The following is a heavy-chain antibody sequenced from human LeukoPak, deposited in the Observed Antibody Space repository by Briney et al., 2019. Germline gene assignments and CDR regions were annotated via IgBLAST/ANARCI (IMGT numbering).Heavy chain of an antibody. Sequence: QPGGSLRLSCAASGFTFSSYAMSWVRQAPGEGLEWVSAISGSGGSTYYADSVKGRFTISRDNSKNTLYLQMNSLRAEDTAVYYCARSRSGSAHFDYWGQGTLVTVSS. CDR2: ISGSGGST. CDR1: GFTFSSYA. V-gene: IGHV3-23*01. CDR3: ARSRSGSAHFDY. D-gene: IGHD1-26*01. J-gene: IGHJ4*02.